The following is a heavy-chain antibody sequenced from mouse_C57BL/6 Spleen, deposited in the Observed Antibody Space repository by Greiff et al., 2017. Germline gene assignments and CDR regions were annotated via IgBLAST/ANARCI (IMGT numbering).Heavy chain of an antibody. J-gene: IGHJ4*01. Sequence: VQLQQSGAELVKPGASVKMSCKASGYTFTSYWITWVKQRPGQGLEWIGDIYPGSGSTNYNEKFKSKATLTVDTSSSTAYMQLSSLTSEDSAVYYCARGIYCYGSSYVYAMDYWGQGTSVTVSS. V-gene: IGHV1-55*01. CDR1: GYTFTSYW. CDR2: IYPGSGST. D-gene: IGHD1-1*01. CDR3: ARGIYCYGSSYVYAMDY.